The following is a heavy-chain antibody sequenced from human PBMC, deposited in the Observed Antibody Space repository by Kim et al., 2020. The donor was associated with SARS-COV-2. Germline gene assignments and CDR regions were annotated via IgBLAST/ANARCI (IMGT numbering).Heavy chain of an antibody. Sequence: YAQKFQGRVTMTRDTSTSTVYMELSSLRSEDTAVYYCAGEITRYPPGFFDYWGQGTLVTVSS. J-gene: IGHJ4*02. D-gene: IGHD3-3*01. V-gene: IGHV1-46*01. CDR3: AGEITRYPPGFFDY.